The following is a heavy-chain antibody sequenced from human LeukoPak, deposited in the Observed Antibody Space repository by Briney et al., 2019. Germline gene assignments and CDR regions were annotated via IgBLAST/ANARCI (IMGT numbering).Heavy chain of an antibody. CDR1: GGSFTSYA. CDR2: IIPLFDRT. D-gene: IGHD3-10*01. V-gene: IGHV1-69*06. Sequence: SSVKVSFKASGGSFTSYAISWIRQAPGQGLEWVGGIIPLFDRTTYAPGFQGRVTITADKATSTAYMQLSGLTSEDTAVYYCARQQSMVRGMKIDYWGQGTLVTVSS. J-gene: IGHJ4*02. CDR3: ARQQSMVRGMKIDY.